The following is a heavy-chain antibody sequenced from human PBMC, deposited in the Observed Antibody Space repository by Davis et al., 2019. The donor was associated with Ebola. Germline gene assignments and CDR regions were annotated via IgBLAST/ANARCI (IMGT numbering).Heavy chain of an antibody. CDR3: ARRLWIQDNAIDY. D-gene: IGHD5-18*01. V-gene: IGHV5-10-1*01. Sequence: GESLKISCKTSGYTFTNYWINWVRQMPGQGLEWMGGIDPSDSYTIYSPSFQGHVTISVDKSFTTAYLQWSSVKASDTAIYYCARRLWIQDNAIDYWGQGTMVTVSS. CDR1: GYTFTNYW. CDR2: IDPSDSYT. J-gene: IGHJ4*02.